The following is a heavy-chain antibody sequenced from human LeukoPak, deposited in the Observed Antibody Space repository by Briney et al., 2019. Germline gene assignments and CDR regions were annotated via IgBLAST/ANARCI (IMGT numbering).Heavy chain of an antibody. CDR1: GGSFSGYY. V-gene: IGHV4-34*01. CDR3: ARILQLVYYFDY. D-gene: IGHD6-13*01. Sequence: SETLSLTCAVYGGSFSGYYWSWIRQPPGKGLEWIGEINHSGSTNYDPSLKSRVTISVDTSKNQFSLKLSSVTAVDTAVYYCARILQLVYYFDYWGQGTLVTVSS. J-gene: IGHJ4*02. CDR2: INHSGST.